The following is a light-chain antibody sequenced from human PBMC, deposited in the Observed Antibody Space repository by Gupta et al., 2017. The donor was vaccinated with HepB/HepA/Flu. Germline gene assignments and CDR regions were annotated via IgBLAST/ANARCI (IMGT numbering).Light chain of an antibody. J-gene: IGLJ3*02. V-gene: IGLV2-23*02. Sequence: SALTQPASVAGSPGPSITISCTGTSSDIGTYDLFSWYQQHPGHTPKRMIYYVIKRPSGVANRFSCSKSGNNASLTTAGLQAEEEADYYYGAEDASVSMGVFGGGTKLTVL. CDR2: YVI. CDR3: GAEDASVSMGV. CDR1: SSDIGTYDL.